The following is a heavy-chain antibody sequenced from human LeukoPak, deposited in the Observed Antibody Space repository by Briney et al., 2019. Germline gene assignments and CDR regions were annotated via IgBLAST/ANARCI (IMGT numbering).Heavy chain of an antibody. D-gene: IGHD2-2*02. J-gene: IGHJ4*02. Sequence: ASLRVSRKASGFTFSRSAVQSVGQARGQRREWIGWIVDGSGKKNYAQTFQERVTITSQMSTSTANIQLSRLRSVHTAVHYFAGVVPAAIPAFDYWGQGTLVTVSS. CDR2: IVDGSGKK. CDR3: AGVVPAAIPAFDY. V-gene: IGHV1-58*01. CDR1: GFTFSRSA.